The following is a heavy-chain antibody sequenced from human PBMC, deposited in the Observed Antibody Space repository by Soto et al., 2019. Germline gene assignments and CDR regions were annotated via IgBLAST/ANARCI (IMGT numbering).Heavy chain of an antibody. CDR2: ISGSGGST. CDR1: GFTFSSYA. Sequence: EVQLLESGGGLVQPGGSLRLSCAASGFTFSSYAMSWVRQAPGKGLEWVSAISGSGGSTYYADSVKGRFTISRDNSKNTLYLQMNSLRAEDTAVYYCAMAHDIVVVTQDYWGQGTLVTVSS. CDR3: AMAHDIVVVTQDY. J-gene: IGHJ4*02. V-gene: IGHV3-23*01. D-gene: IGHD2-21*02.